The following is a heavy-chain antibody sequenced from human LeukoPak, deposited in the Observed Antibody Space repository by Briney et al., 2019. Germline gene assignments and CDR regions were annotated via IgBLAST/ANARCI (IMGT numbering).Heavy chain of an antibody. CDR1: GFTLSSYS. Sequence: PGGSLRLACAASGFTLSSYSMNWDRQAPGRGLEWVSSISSSSSYIYYADSVKGRFTISRDNPGQSLYLQMNSLRAEDTAVYYCARDLLYYDCSGGDYWGQGTLVTVSS. J-gene: IGHJ4*02. V-gene: IGHV3-21*01. CDR2: ISSSSSYI. D-gene: IGHD3-22*01. CDR3: ARDLLYYDCSGGDY.